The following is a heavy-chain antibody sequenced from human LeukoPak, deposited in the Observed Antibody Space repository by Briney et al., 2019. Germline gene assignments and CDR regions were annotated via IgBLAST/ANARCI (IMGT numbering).Heavy chain of an antibody. CDR3: ARDIGFGEFNWFDP. CDR2: ISSSDSTI. J-gene: IGHJ5*02. D-gene: IGHD3-10*01. Sequence: PGGSLRLSCAASGFTFSSYEMNWVRQAPGKGLEWVSYISSSDSTIYYADSVKGRFTISRDNAKNSLYLQMNSLRAEDTAVYYCARDIGFGEFNWFDPWGQGTLVTVSS. V-gene: IGHV3-48*03. CDR1: GFTFSSYE.